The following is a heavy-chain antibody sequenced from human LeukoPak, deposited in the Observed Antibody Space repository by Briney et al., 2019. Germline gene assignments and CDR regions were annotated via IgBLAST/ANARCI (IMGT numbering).Heavy chain of an antibody. CDR3: ARARGGTYADFDY. CDR2: INHSGST. D-gene: IGHD1-26*01. CDR1: GGSFSGYY. V-gene: IGHV4-34*01. J-gene: IGHJ4*02. Sequence: PSETLSLTCAVYGGSFSGYYWSWIRQPPGKGLEWIGEINHSGSTNYDPSLKSRVTISVDTSKNQFSLKLSSVTAADTAVYYCARARGGTYADFDYWGQGTLVTVSS.